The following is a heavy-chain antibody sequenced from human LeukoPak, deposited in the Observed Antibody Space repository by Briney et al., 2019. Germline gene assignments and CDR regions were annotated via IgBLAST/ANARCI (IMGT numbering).Heavy chain of an antibody. V-gene: IGHV1-69*05. CDR2: SIPIFGTA. J-gene: IGHJ6*03. CDR1: GGTFSSSA. D-gene: IGHD7-27*01. Sequence: GASVKVSCKASGGTFSSSAISWVRQAPGQGLESMGGSIPIFGTANYAQKFQGRVTITTDESTSTAYMELSSLRSEDTAVYYCARGLLGITLDYYYMDVRGKGTTVTVSS. CDR3: ARGLLGITLDYYYMDV.